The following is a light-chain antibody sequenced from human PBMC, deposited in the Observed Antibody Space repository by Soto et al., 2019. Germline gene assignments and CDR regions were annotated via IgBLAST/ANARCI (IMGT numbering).Light chain of an antibody. CDR1: QGISSY. J-gene: IGKJ1*01. CDR2: AAS. Sequence: DIQLTQSPSFLSASVGDIVTITCRSSQGISSYLAWYQQKPGKAPKLLIYAASTLQSRVPSRFRGSGSGTEFTRTISSLQPDDFATYYCQQLNSYPPWTFGQGTKVEIK. V-gene: IGKV1-9*01. CDR3: QQLNSYPPWT.